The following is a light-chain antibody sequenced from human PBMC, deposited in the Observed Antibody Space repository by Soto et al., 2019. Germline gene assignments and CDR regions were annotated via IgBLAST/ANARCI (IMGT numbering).Light chain of an antibody. Sequence: DFRMPQPQSPLFPSVEDRAPIPSRESRGISSYLNWYQQKPGKAPKLLIYAASSLQSGVPSRFSGSGSGTDFTLTISSLQPEDFATYYCQQSYSTPWTFGQGTKVEIK. V-gene: IGKV1-39*01. CDR2: AAS. CDR1: RGISSY. CDR3: QQSYSTPWT. J-gene: IGKJ1*01.